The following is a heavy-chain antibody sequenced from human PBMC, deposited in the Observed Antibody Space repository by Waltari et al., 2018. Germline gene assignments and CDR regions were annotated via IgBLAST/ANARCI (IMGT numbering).Heavy chain of an antibody. Sequence: QVQLQESGPGLVKPSETLSLTCTVSGGSISSYYWSWIRQPAGKGLEWIGRIYTSGSTNYNPSLKSRVTMSVDTSKNQFSLKRSSVTAADTAVYYCARDTYYYDSSGYYDWYFDLWGRGTLVTVSS. CDR2: IYTSGST. CDR3: ARDTYYYDSSGYYDWYFDL. D-gene: IGHD3-22*01. J-gene: IGHJ2*01. V-gene: IGHV4-4*07. CDR1: GGSISSYY.